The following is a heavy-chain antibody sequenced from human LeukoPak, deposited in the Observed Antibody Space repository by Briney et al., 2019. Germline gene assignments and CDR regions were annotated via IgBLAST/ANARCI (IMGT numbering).Heavy chain of an antibody. CDR3: AKSPGVNGYYFFDS. J-gene: IGHJ4*02. D-gene: IGHD5-24*01. CDR1: GFTFTNYA. CDR2: ISGDGGST. V-gene: IGHV3-23*01. Sequence: GDSLRLPCAASGFTFTNYAMSWVRQAPGKGLEWVSTISGDGGSTYYADSVMGRFTISRDNSKNTLYLQVNSLRVEDTAVYSCAKSPGVNGYYFFDSWGQGSLVTVSS.